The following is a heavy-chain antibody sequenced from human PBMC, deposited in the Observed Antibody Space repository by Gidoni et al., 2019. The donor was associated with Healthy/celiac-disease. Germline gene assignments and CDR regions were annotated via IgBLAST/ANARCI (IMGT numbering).Heavy chain of an antibody. D-gene: IGHD2-2*01. J-gene: IGHJ5*02. CDR2: IYYSGST. Sequence: QLQLQESGPGLVKPSETLSLTCTVSGGSISSSSYYWGWIRQPPGKGLEWIGSIYYSGSTYYNPSLKSRVTISVDTSKNQFSLKLSSVTAADTAVYYCARPVYCSSTSCYQESGWFDPWGQGTLVTVSS. V-gene: IGHV4-39*01. CDR1: GGSISSSSYY. CDR3: ARPVYCSSTSCYQESGWFDP.